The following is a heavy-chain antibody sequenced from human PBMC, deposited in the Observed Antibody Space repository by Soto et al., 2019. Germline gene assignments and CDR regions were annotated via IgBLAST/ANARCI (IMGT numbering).Heavy chain of an antibody. CDR3: ARSQGSSTSLEVYYYYYYGMDV. V-gene: IGHV1-69*06. CDR2: IIPISGTA. J-gene: IGHJ6*02. D-gene: IGHD2-2*01. Sequence: QVQLVQSGAEVQKPGSSVKVSCKASGGTFSSYAISWVRQAPGQGLEWMGGIIPISGTANYAQKFQGRVTITAYKSTSTAYMELSSLRSEDTAVYYCARSQGSSTSLEVYYYYYYGMDVWGQGTTVTVSS. CDR1: GGTFSSYA.